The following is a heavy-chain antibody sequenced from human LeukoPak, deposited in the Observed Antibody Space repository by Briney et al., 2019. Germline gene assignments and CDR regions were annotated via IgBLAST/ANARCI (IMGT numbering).Heavy chain of an antibody. V-gene: IGHV5-51*01. CDR2: IYPGDSDT. CDR3: ARLGCSSTSCYAGLAPFDY. J-gene: IGHJ4*02. CDR1: GYSFTSYW. D-gene: IGHD2-2*01. Sequence: NSGESLKISCKGSGYSFTSYWIGWVRRMPGKGLEWMGIIYPGDSDTRYSPSFQGQVTISADKSISTAYLQWSSLKASDTAMYYCARLGCSSTSCYAGLAPFDYWGQGTLVTVSS.